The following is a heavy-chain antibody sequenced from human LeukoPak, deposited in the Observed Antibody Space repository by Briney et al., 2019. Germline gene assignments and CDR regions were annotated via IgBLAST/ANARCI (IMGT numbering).Heavy chain of an antibody. CDR1: GGTFSSYA. CDR3: ASATAMVTAFDY. V-gene: IGHV1-69*04. J-gene: IGHJ4*02. Sequence: GASVKVSCKASGGTFSSYAISWVRQAPGQGLEWMGRIIPILGIANYAQKFQGRVTITADKSTSTAYVELSSLRSEDTAVYYCASATAMVTAFDYWGQGTLVTVSS. D-gene: IGHD5-18*01. CDR2: IIPILGIA.